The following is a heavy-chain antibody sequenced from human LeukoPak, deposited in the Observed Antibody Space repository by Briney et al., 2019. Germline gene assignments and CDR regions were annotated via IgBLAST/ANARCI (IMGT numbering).Heavy chain of an antibody. Sequence: SETLSLTCPVSGGSVSSASYYWSWIRQPPGKGLEWIGYIYYSGSANYNPSLNSRVTISVDTSKNQFSLKLSSVTAADTAVYYCARDGAYCGGDCYLRGGMDVWGQGTTVTVSS. D-gene: IGHD2-21*02. CDR2: IYYSGSA. J-gene: IGHJ6*02. CDR1: GGSVSSASYY. CDR3: ARDGAYCGGDCYLRGGMDV. V-gene: IGHV4-61*01.